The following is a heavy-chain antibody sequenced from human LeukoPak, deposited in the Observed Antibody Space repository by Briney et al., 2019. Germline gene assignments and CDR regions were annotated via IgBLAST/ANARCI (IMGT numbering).Heavy chain of an antibody. V-gene: IGHV1-18*01. J-gene: IGHJ4*02. CDR3: ARATDSSGSALY. CDR1: GYTFTSYG. Sequence: ASVKVSCKASGYTFTSYGISWVRQAPGQGLEWMGWISAYNGNTSYAQKLQGRATMTTDTSTSTAYMELRSLRSDDTAVYYCARATDSSGSALYWGQGTLVTVSS. D-gene: IGHD3-22*01. CDR2: ISAYNGNT.